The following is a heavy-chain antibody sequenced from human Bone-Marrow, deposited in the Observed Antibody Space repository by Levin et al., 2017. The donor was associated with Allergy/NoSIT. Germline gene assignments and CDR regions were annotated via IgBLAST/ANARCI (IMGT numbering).Heavy chain of an antibody. CDR2: FDPEEGET. V-gene: IGHV1-24*01. Sequence: ASVKVSCKVSGYTLTELSIHWVRQAPGKGPEWLGGFDPEEGETFYAQKFRGRVTMTEDTSTDTAYMDLSNLRSEDTALYYCAAAGCRSTGCYTESWYFDLWGRGTLDTVSS. CDR1: GYTLTELS. J-gene: IGHJ2*01. CDR3: AAAGCRSTGCYTESWYFDL. D-gene: IGHD2-2*02.